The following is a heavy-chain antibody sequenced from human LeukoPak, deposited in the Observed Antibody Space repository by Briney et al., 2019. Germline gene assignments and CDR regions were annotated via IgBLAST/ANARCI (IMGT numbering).Heavy chain of an antibody. CDR2: INPNSGAT. CDR1: GYTFTDSY. J-gene: IGHJ4*02. Sequence: LVASVKVSCKASGYTFTDSYIHWVRQAPGQGLEWMGWINPNSGATNYLQKFQGRVTMTRDTSINTAYMELSRLRSDDTAVYYCARNDYGEYYFDYWGLGTLVTVSS. CDR3: ARNDYGEYYFDY. V-gene: IGHV1-2*03. D-gene: IGHD4-17*01.